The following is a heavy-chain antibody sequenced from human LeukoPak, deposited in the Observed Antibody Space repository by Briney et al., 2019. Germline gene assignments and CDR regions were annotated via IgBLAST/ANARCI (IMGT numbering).Heavy chain of an antibody. Sequence: PGGSLRLSCAASGFTFSNYWMHWVRQAPGKGLVWVSRINSDGINTSYADSVKGRFTISRDNAKNTLNLQMNSLRAEDTAVYYCAKYSRGSSWYDYWGQGTLVTVSS. D-gene: IGHD6-13*01. CDR1: GFTFSNYW. V-gene: IGHV3-74*01. J-gene: IGHJ4*02. CDR3: AKYSRGSSWYDY. CDR2: INSDGINT.